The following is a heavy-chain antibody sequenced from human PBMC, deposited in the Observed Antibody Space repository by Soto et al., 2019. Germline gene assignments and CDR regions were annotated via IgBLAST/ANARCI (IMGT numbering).Heavy chain of an antibody. V-gene: IGHV3-30-3*01. D-gene: IGHD3-3*01. CDR3: TKDWSAAH. Sequence: GGSLRLSCAASGFTFSSYAMHWVRQAPGKGLEWVAVISYDGSNKYYADSVKGRFTVSRDNSRNTLYLQMSSLRADDTAVYYCTKDWSAAHWGQGTLVTVSS. CDR1: GFTFSSYA. CDR2: ISYDGSNK. J-gene: IGHJ4*02.